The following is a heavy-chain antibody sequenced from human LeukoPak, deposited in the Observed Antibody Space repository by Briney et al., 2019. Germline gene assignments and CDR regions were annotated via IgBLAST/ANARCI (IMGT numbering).Heavy chain of an antibody. Sequence: PSETLSLTCSVSGDSNSLYYWSWIRQPPGKGLEWIAYISYSGSANYSPSLKSRVTVSVDTSKNQFSLNLRSVTAADTAVYYCARRIAVGNYFDPWGQGTLVTVSS. V-gene: IGHV4-59*08. CDR1: GDSNSLYY. CDR2: ISYSGSA. CDR3: ARRIAVGNYFDP. J-gene: IGHJ5*02. D-gene: IGHD4-11*01.